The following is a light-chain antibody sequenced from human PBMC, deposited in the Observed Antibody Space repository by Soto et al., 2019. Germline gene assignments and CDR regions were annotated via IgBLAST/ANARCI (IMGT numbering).Light chain of an antibody. CDR2: RNN. CDR3: AAWDDSLSALYV. J-gene: IGLJ1*01. V-gene: IGLV1-47*01. CDR1: SSNIGSNY. Sequence: QSVLTQPPSASGTPGQRVTISCSGSSSNIGSNYVYWYQQLPGTAPKLLIYRNNQRPSGVPDRFSGSKSGTSASLAISGLRSEDEADYCCAAWDDSLSALYVFGTGTKVTVL.